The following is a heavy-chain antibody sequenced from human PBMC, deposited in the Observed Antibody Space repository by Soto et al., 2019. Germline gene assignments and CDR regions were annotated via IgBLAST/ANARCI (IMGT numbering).Heavy chain of an antibody. V-gene: IGHV1-69*12. D-gene: IGHD2-21*02. CDR3: ASQTRIVVVTARGGGDYYYYGMDV. Sequence: QVQLVQSGAEVKKPGSSVKVSCKASGGTFSSYAISWVRQAPGQGLEWMGGIIPIFGTANYAQKFQGRVTLTEAESTSTAYMELSSLRSADTAVYYCASQTRIVVVTARGGGDYYYYGMDVWGQGTTVTVSS. J-gene: IGHJ6*02. CDR2: IIPIFGTA. CDR1: GGTFSSYA.